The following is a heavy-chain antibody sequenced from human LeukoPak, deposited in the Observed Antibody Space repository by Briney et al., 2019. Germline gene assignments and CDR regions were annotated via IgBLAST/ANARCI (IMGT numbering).Heavy chain of an antibody. CDR3: ARGRVSSSTWYSTYYYFFYMDF. V-gene: IGHV4-61*03. CDR1: GGSISSSSYY. D-gene: IGHD4-11*01. J-gene: IGHJ6*03. Sequence: SETLSLTCTVSGGSISSSSYYWGWVRQPPGKGLEWIGYVDHTGSTKFNPSLNGRVSISRDTSNNFFSLRLRSVTAADTAVYFCARGRVSSSTWYSTYYYFFYMDFWGKGTTVTVSS. CDR2: VDHTGST.